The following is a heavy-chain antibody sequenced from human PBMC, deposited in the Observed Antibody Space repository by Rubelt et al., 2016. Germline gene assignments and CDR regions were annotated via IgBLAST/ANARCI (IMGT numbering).Heavy chain of an antibody. CDR3: ARGSGYDSSGYPRLDDMDV. D-gene: IGHD3-22*01. CDR1: GGSFSGYY. J-gene: IGHJ6*02. Sequence: QVQLQQWGAGLLKPSETLSLTCAVYGGSFSGYYWSWIRQPPGKGLEWIGEINHSGSTNYNPSLKSRVTMSVDRSKYQFSLKLISVTAADTAVYYCARGSGYDSSGYPRLDDMDVWGQGTTVTVSS. V-gene: IGHV4-34*01. CDR2: INHSGST.